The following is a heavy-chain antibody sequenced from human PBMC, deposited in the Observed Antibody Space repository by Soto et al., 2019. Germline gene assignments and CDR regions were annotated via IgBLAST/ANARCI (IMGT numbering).Heavy chain of an antibody. Sequence: SETLSLTCTVSGGSISIDDYYWSWIRQPPGKGLEWIGNIYYSGSTDYNPSLKRRTSISVDTSKNEFSLRLNSVTVADTAVYYCARAYWYDNSGNSFNYWGQGTLVTVSS. V-gene: IGHV4-30-4*01. D-gene: IGHD3-22*01. CDR2: IYYSGST. CDR1: GGSISIDDYY. J-gene: IGHJ4*02. CDR3: ARAYWYDNSGNSFNY.